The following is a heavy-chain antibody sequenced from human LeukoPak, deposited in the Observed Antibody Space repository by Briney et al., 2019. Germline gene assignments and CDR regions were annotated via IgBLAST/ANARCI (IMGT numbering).Heavy chain of an antibody. Sequence: SVKVSCKASGYTFTSYAISWVRQAPGQGLEWMGGIIPLFGTANYAQKFQGRVTITTDESTSTAYMELSSLRSEDTAVYYCARSYGSGSYYLYYYYYMDVWGKGTTVTVSS. D-gene: IGHD3-10*01. CDR2: IIPLFGTA. V-gene: IGHV1-69*05. CDR3: ARSYGSGSYYLYYYYYMDV. J-gene: IGHJ6*03. CDR1: GYTFTSYA.